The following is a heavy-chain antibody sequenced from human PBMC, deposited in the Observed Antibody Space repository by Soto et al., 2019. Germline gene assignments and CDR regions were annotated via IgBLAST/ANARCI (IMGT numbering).Heavy chain of an antibody. CDR3: ARSVCGGDCYSGTYYGMDV. CDR1: GFTFSSYA. CDR2: ISGSGGST. Sequence: HPGGSLRLSCAASGFTFSSYAMSWVRQAPGKGLEWVSAISGSGGSTYYADSVKGRFTISRDNSKNTLYLQMNSLRAEDTAVYYCARSVCGGDCYSGTYYGMDVWGQGTTVTVSS. D-gene: IGHD2-21*02. J-gene: IGHJ6*02. V-gene: IGHV3-23*01.